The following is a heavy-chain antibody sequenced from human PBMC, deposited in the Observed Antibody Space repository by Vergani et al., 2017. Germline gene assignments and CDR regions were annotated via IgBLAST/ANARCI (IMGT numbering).Heavy chain of an antibody. D-gene: IGHD2-2*01. CDR1: GYSFTSYW. Sequence: EVQLVQSGAEVKKPGESLKISCKGSGYSFTSYWIGWVRQMPGKGLEWMGIIYPGDSDTRYSPSFQGQVTIPADKSISTAYLQWSSLKASDTAMYYCARGVVPPARDYYYYYMDVWSKGTTVTVSS. J-gene: IGHJ6*03. CDR2: IYPGDSDT. CDR3: ARGVVPPARDYYYYYMDV. V-gene: IGHV5-51*03.